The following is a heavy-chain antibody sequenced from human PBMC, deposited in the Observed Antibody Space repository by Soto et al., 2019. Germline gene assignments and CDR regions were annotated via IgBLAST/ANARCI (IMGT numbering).Heavy chain of an antibody. CDR2: IYYSGST. J-gene: IGHJ4*02. D-gene: IGHD6-19*01. V-gene: IGHV4-39*01. Sequence: QLQLQESGPGLVKPSETLSLTCTVSGGSISSSSYYWGWIRQPPGKGLEWIGSIYYSGSTYYNPSFNSRATISVDTSKNQFSLKLSSVTAADTAVYYCARHIGGGWPSDYWGQGTLVTVSS. CDR1: GGSISSSSYY. CDR3: ARHIGGGWPSDY.